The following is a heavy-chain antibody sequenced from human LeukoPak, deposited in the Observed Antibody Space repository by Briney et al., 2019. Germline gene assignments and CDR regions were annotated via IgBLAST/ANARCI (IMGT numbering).Heavy chain of an antibody. CDR2: ISSSSSYI. Sequence: GGSLRLSCAASGFTFSSYSMNWARQAPGKGLEWVSSISSSSSYIYYADSVKGRFTISRDNAKNSLYLQMNSLRAEDTAVYYCAREGRWALISRNYYFDYWGQGTLVTVSS. J-gene: IGHJ4*02. V-gene: IGHV3-21*01. CDR1: GFTFSSYS. D-gene: IGHD2-8*01. CDR3: AREGRWALISRNYYFDY.